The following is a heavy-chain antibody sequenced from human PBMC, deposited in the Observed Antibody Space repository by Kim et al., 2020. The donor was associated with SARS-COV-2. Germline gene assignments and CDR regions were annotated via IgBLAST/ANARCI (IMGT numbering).Heavy chain of an antibody. CDR3: ARTPVAGTSPYDY. J-gene: IGHJ4*02. CDR1: GYTFANYA. CDR2: INPGNGDT. Sequence: ASVKVSCKTSGYTFANYAVHWVRQAPGQGLEWMGWINPGNGDTRFSQRLQGRVTITSDTSASTTYMELTSLRSEDSAVFYCARTPVAGTSPYDYCGQVTL. D-gene: IGHD6-19*01. V-gene: IGHV1-3*01.